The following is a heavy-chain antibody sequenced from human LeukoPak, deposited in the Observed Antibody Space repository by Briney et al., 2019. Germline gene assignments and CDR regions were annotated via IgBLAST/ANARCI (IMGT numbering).Heavy chain of an antibody. CDR1: GFTFSSYS. D-gene: IGHD6-6*01. V-gene: IGHV3-48*01. Sequence: GGSLRLSCAASGFTFSSYSMNWVRQAPGKGLEWVSYITFSSSIIYYADSVKGRFTISRDNAKNSLYLQMNSLRAEDTAVYYCARDVGSSSSEYFQHWGQGTLVTVSS. CDR3: ARDVGSSSSEYFQH. J-gene: IGHJ1*01. CDR2: ITFSSSII.